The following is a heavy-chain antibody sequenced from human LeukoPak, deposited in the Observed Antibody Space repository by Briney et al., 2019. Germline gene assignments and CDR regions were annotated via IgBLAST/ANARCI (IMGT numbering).Heavy chain of an antibody. Sequence: GGSLRLSCAASGFTFSSYSMNWVRQAPGKGLEWVSSISSSSSYIYYADSVKGRFTISRDNAKNSLYLQMNSLRAEDTAVYYCASSVEMATILNWGQGTLVTVSS. CDR1: GFTFSSYS. J-gene: IGHJ4*02. CDR2: ISSSSSYI. CDR3: ASSVEMATILN. D-gene: IGHD5-24*01. V-gene: IGHV3-21*01.